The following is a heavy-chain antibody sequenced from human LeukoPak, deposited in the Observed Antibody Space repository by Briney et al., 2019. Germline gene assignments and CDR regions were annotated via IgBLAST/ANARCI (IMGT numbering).Heavy chain of an antibody. CDR2: ISYDGSTK. J-gene: IGHJ4*02. D-gene: IGHD6-13*01. V-gene: IGHV3-30*18. CDR3: AKDMLCIAAAGVSPHFDY. CDR1: GFTFSSYG. Sequence: GGSLRLSCGASGFTFSSYGMPWVRQPRGKGLGWVAVISYDGSTKYYPDSEKRRFIISRDNSKNTLYLQMNSLRAEETAGYYCAKDMLCIAAAGVSPHFDYWGQATLVTVSS.